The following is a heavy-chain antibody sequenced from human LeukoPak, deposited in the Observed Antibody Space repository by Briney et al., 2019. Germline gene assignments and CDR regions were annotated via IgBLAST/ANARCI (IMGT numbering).Heavy chain of an antibody. J-gene: IGHJ4*02. Sequence: ASVKVSCKASGYTFNKYGISWVRQAPGQGLEWMGWISAYNGDTNYAQKFQGRVTMTTDTSTSTAYMELSRLRSDDTAVYYCARASGYSGSSPFDYWGQGTLVTVSS. CDR1: GYTFNKYG. V-gene: IGHV1-18*01. D-gene: IGHD1-26*01. CDR3: ARASGYSGSSPFDY. CDR2: ISAYNGDT.